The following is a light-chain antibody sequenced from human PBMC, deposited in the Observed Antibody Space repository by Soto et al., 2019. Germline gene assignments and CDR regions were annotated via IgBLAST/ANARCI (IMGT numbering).Light chain of an antibody. CDR3: QQYVSYPLT. V-gene: IGKV1-5*03. CDR2: KAS. CDR1: QTIHRW. Sequence: DIQRTQSPSTLSTSLGDRVTITCRDSQTIHRWLDWYPPTQGEVPKLXIYKASILESGVPSIFSGSGSGTDFTRTISSLKPDDVATSSCQQYVSYPLTFGGGTKVDIK. J-gene: IGKJ4*01.